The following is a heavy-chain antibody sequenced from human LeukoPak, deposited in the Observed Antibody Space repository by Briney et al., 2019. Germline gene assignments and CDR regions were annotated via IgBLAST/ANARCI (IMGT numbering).Heavy chain of an antibody. CDR3: ATLSGSYPFDY. CDR1: GFTFDDYT. D-gene: IGHD1-26*01. Sequence: PGGSLRLSCAASGFTFDDYTMHWVRQAPGKGLEWVSAISGSGGSTYYADSVKGRFTISRDNSKNTLYLQMNSLRAEDTAVYYCATLSGSYPFDYWGQGTLVTVSS. V-gene: IGHV3-23*01. CDR2: ISGSGGST. J-gene: IGHJ4*02.